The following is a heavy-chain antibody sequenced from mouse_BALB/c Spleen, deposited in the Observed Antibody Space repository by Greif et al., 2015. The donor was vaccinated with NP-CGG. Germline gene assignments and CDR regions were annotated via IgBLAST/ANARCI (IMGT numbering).Heavy chain of an antibody. Sequence: VQLQQSGAELVRPGSSVKISCKASGYAFSSYWMNWVKQRPGQGLEWIGQIYPGDGDTNYNGKLKGKATLTADKSSSTAYMQLSSLTSEDSAVYFCARYYYGYDGFAYWGQGTPVTVSA. CDR1: GYAFSSYW. CDR3: ARYYYGYDGFAY. J-gene: IGHJ3*01. V-gene: IGHV1-80*01. D-gene: IGHD2-2*01. CDR2: IYPGDGDT.